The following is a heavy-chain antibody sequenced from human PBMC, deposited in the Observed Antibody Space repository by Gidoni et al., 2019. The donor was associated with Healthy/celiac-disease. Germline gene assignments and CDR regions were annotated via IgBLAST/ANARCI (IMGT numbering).Heavy chain of an antibody. CDR2: IYSGGST. D-gene: IGHD3-10*01. CDR1: GFTVSSNY. J-gene: IGHJ6*02. CDR3: ARARGITMVRGYYYGMDV. Sequence: EGQLVETGGGLIQPGGSLRLSCAASGFTVSSNYMSWVRQAPGKGLEWVSVIYSGGSTYYADSVKGRFTISRDNSKNTLYLQMNSLRAEDTAVYYCARARGITMVRGYYYGMDVWGQGTTVTVSS. V-gene: IGHV3-53*02.